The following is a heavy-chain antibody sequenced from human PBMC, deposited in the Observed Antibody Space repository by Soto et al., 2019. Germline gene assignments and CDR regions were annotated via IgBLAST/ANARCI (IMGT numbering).Heavy chain of an antibody. J-gene: IGHJ4*02. CDR2: IKQDGSQN. D-gene: IGHD6-19*01. Sequence: EVQLVESGGGLVQPGGSRRLSVAASEFTFSNYWLSWVPQAPGKGLEWVANIKQDGSQNYYVDSVKGRFTTSRDNTKNSFYLQMNSLRAEDTAVYYCARDHINGWKFDYWGRGTLVTVSS. V-gene: IGHV3-7*01. CDR3: ARDHINGWKFDY. CDR1: EFTFSNYW.